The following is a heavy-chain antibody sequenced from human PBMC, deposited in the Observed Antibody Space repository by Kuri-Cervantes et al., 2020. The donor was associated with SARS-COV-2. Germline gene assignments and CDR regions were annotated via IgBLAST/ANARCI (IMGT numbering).Heavy chain of an antibody. V-gene: IGHV3-48*02. Sequence: GESLKISCAASGFTFSSYSMNWVRQAPGKGLEWVSYISSSSSTIYYADSVKGRFTISRDNAKNSLYLQMNSLRDEDTAVYYCARGRRAILINSGYSSSWDLDYWGQGTLVTVSS. CDR1: GFTFSSYS. CDR2: ISSSSSTI. CDR3: ARGRRAILINSGYSSSWDLDY. D-gene: IGHD6-13*01. J-gene: IGHJ4*02.